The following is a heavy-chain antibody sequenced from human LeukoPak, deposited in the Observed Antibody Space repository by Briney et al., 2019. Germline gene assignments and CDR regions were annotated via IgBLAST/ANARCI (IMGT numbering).Heavy chain of an antibody. CDR2: ISGSGGST. Sequence: QAGGSLRLSCAASGFTFSSYAMSWVRQAPGKGLEWVSAISGSGGSTYYADSVKGRFTISRDNSKNTLYLQMNSLRAEDTAVYYCAKADRFLEWLLAPYYYYGMDVWGQGTTVTVSS. V-gene: IGHV3-23*01. D-gene: IGHD3-3*01. J-gene: IGHJ6*02. CDR1: GFTFSSYA. CDR3: AKADRFLEWLLAPYYYYGMDV.